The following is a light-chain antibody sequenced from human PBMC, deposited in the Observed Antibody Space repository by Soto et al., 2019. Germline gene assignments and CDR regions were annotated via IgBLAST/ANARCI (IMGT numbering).Light chain of an antibody. CDR2: GVS. CDR1: ESLFGF. Sequence: EIVMTQSPATLSVSPGERVTLSCRASESLFGFLAWYQQKPGQAPRILIYGVSTKATGVPARFSGSGSATDFTLTISSLQSDDSEVYYCQSYNDLPFAFGQGTKLEI. V-gene: IGKV3-15*01. CDR3: QSYNDLPFA. J-gene: IGKJ2*01.